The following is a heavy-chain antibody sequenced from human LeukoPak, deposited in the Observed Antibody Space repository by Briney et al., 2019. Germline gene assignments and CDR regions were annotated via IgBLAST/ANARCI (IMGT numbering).Heavy chain of an antibody. Sequence: PGGSLRLSCAASGFTFNKFAMSWVRQAPGKGLEWVSGIIENGGETYYADSVRGRFTISRDNSKNTLYLQKNSLRAEDTAVYYCAKDYEYNSNTWYFHWGRGTLVSVSS. CDR3: AKDYEYNSNTWYFH. D-gene: IGHD6-13*01. CDR2: IIENGGET. J-gene: IGHJ4*02. CDR1: GFTFNKFA. V-gene: IGHV3-23*01.